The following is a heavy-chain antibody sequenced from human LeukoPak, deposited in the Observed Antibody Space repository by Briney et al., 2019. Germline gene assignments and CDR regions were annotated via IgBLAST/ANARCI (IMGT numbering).Heavy chain of an antibody. CDR2: IRYDGSNK. Sequence: PGGSLRLSRVASGFTFSSYGMHWVRQAPGKGLEWVAFIRYDGSNKYYADSVKGRFTISRDNSKNTLYLQMNSLRAEDTAVYYCAKDPTQQLARARTHHDYWGQGTLVTVSS. CDR1: GFTFSSYG. J-gene: IGHJ4*02. CDR3: AKDPTQQLARARTHHDY. D-gene: IGHD6-13*01. V-gene: IGHV3-30*02.